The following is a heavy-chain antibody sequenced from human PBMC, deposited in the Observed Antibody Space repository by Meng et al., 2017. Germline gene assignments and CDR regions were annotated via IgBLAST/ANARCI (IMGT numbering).Heavy chain of an antibody. CDR3: ARDYGAYAWIAKRWFDP. D-gene: IGHD4-17*01. CDR2: IIPIFGTA. Sequence: QVLRLQSGSGVNNQGPSVELCCNAAGVTFSSYDISWVRQAPGQGLEWMGGIIPIFGTANYAQKFQGRVTITAEESTSTAYMELSSLRSEDTAVYYCARDYGAYAWIAKRWFDPWGQGTLVTVSS. V-gene: IGHV1-69*01. J-gene: IGHJ5*02. CDR1: GVTFSSYD.